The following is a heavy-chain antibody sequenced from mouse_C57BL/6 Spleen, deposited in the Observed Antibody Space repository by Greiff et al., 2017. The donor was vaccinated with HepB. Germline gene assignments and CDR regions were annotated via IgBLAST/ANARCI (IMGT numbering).Heavy chain of an antibody. V-gene: IGHV1-74*01. CDR2: IHPSVSDT. CDR1: GYTFTSYW. J-gene: IGHJ1*03. CDR3: ARSSFGDWYFDV. Sequence: VQLQQPGAELVKPGASVKVSCKASGYTFTSYWMHWVKQRPGQGLEWIGRIHPSVSDTNYNQKFKGKATLTVDKSSSTAYMQLSSLTSEDSAVYYCARSSFGDWYFDVWGTGTTVTVSS.